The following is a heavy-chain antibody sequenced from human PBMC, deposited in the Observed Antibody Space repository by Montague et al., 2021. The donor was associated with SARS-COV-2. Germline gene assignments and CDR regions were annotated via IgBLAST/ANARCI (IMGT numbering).Heavy chain of an antibody. CDR2: INHSGST. D-gene: IGHD2-2*01. Sequence: SETLSLTCAVYGGSFSGYYWSWIRQPPGKGLEWIGEINHSGSTNYNPSLKSRVTISVDTSKNQFSLKLSSVTAADTAVYSCARVRAVPAAMRIFSLGRSYYGMDVWGQGTTVTVSS. V-gene: IGHV4-34*01. CDR1: GGSFSGYY. CDR3: ARVRAVPAAMRIFSLGRSYYGMDV. J-gene: IGHJ6*02.